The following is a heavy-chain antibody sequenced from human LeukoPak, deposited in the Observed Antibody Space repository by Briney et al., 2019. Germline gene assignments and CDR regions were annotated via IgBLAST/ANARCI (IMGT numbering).Heavy chain of an antibody. D-gene: IGHD2-2*02. Sequence: GGSLRLSCAASGFTFSSYSMHWVRQAPGKGLEWVAVISYDGSNKYYADSVKGRFTISRDNSKNTLYLQMNSLRAEDTAVYYCAKDSSIVPAAISAFDIWGQGTMVTVSS. CDR1: GFTFSSYS. J-gene: IGHJ3*02. CDR3: AKDSSIVPAAISAFDI. V-gene: IGHV3-30*18. CDR2: ISYDGSNK.